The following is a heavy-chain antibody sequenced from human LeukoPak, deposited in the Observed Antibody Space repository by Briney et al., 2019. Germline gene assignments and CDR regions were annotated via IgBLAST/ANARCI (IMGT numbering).Heavy chain of an antibody. Sequence: GGSLRLSCAASGFTFSSYSMNWVRQAPGKGLEWVSSISSSSSYIYYADSVKGRFTISRDNAKNSLYLQMNSLRAEDTAVYYCARQAVARPFDLWGQGTMVAVSS. CDR1: GFTFSSYS. CDR2: ISSSSSYI. CDR3: ARQAVARPFDL. J-gene: IGHJ3*01. V-gene: IGHV3-21*01.